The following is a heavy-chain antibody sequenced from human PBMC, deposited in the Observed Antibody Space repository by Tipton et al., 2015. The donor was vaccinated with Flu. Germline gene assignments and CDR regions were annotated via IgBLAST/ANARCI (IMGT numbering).Heavy chain of an antibody. CDR1: GYTFTNFG. D-gene: IGHD1-26*01. CDR3: ARDRGSYNIHLEYHSYYGMDV. CDR2: ISGYNGDT. J-gene: IGHJ6*02. Sequence: QVQLVQSGVEVKKPGASVKVSCKASGYTFTNFGITWVRQAPGQGLEWMGWISGYNGDTNYAEKLQGRVTMTTDASTHTAYMELRSLKSDDTAMYYCARDRGSYNIHLEYHSYYGMDVWGQGTTVTVSS. V-gene: IGHV1-18*01.